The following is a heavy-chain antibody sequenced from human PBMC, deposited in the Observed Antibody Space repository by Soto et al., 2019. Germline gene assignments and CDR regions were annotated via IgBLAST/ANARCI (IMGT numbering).Heavy chain of an antibody. CDR1: GGSMSSSGYY. V-gene: IGHV4-39*02. CDR3: AREKAAAGMDF. Sequence: SSETLSLTCTVSGGSMSSSGYYWVWIRQPPGKGLEWIGSIYYSGSTYYNPSLKSRLTISVDTSKNEFYLKLSSVTAADTAVYYCAREKAAAGMDFWGQGTLVTVS. CDR2: IYYSGST. D-gene: IGHD6-13*01. J-gene: IGHJ4*02.